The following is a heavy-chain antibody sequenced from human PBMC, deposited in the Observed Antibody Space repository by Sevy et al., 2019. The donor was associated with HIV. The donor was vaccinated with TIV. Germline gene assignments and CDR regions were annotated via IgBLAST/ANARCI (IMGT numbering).Heavy chain of an antibody. V-gene: IGHV4-39*01. D-gene: IGHD4-17*01. CDR3: ARHSSMTTVTMNY. CDR2: IYYSAST. J-gene: IGHJ4*02. Sequence: SETLSLTCTVSGGSVSRSTYYWGWIRQPPGKGLEWIGSIYYSASTYYNPSLKSRVTISVDTSKNQFSLKLSSVTAADTAVYYCARHSSMTTVTMNYWGQGTLVTVSS. CDR1: GGSVSRSTYY.